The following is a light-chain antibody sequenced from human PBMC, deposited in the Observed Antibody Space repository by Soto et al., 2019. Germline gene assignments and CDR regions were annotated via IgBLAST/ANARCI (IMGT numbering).Light chain of an antibody. V-gene: IGLV2-8*01. J-gene: IGLJ2*01. CDR2: EVT. CDR3: CSNGGGYCDVV. Sequence: QSALTQPPSASGSPGQSVTISCTGTSSDIGGNNYVSWYQQHPGKAPKLMIYEVTKRPSGVPDRFSGSMSANTASLTVSGLQDEDDAAYYCCSNGGGYCDVVFGGGTKLTVL. CDR1: SSDIGGNNY.